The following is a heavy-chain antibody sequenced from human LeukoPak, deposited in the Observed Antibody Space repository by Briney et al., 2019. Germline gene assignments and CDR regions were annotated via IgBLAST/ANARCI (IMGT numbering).Heavy chain of an antibody. V-gene: IGHV4-38-2*02. CDR2: ISYRGDT. J-gene: IGHJ4*02. D-gene: IGHD2-2*01. Sequence: SETLSLTCNVSGYSLSSGHYWAWIRQPPGKGLEWIGSISYRGDTYYNPSLKSRVTMSVDSSKSQLSLKVRSVTAADTAVYFCARSLRDTSSTAGYDSWGQGTLVTVSS. CDR1: GYSLSSGHY. CDR3: ARSLRDTSSTAGYDS.